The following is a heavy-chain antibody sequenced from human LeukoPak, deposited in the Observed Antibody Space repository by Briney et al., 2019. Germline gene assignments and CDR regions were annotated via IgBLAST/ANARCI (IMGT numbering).Heavy chain of an antibody. CDR2: ISSSSSYI. CDR1: GFTFSSYS. V-gene: IGHV3-21*01. D-gene: IGHD3-16*01. Sequence: PGGSLRLSCAASGFTFSSYSMNWVRLAPGKGLEWVSSISSSSSYIYYADSVKGRFTISRDNAKNSLYLQMNSLRAEDTAVYYCARESSWGSLGDAFDIWGQGTMVTVSS. J-gene: IGHJ3*02. CDR3: ARESSWGSLGDAFDI.